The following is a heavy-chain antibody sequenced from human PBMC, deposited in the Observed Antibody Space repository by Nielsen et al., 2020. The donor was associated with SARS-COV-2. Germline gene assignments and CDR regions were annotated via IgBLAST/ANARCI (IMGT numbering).Heavy chain of an antibody. CDR1: GFTFSNYW. D-gene: IGHD3-10*01. V-gene: IGHV3-7*03. CDR2: IKQDGSEK. Sequence: GESLKISCAASGFTFSNYWMSWVRQAPGKGLEWVANIKQDGSEKYYVDSMKGRFTISRDNAKNSLSLQMNSLRAEDTAVYYCARGLHYYGSALGAFDIWGQGTMVTVSS. J-gene: IGHJ3*02. CDR3: ARGLHYYGSALGAFDI.